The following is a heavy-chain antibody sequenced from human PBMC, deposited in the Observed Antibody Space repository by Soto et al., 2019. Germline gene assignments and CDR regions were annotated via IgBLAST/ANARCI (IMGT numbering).Heavy chain of an antibody. V-gene: IGHV1-58*01. Sequence: ASVKVSCKASGFTFTSSAVQWVRQARGQRLEWIGWIVVGSGNTNYAQKFQERVTITRDMSTSTAYMELSSLRSEDTAVYYCAAEGIVGASPFDYWGQGTLVTVSS. J-gene: IGHJ4*02. CDR2: IVVGSGNT. CDR3: AAEGIVGASPFDY. CDR1: GFTFTSSA. D-gene: IGHD1-26*01.